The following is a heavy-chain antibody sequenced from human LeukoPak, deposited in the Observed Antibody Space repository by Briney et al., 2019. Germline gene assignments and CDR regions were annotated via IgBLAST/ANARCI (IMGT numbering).Heavy chain of an antibody. Sequence: SETLSLTCTVSGGSNSSSSYYWGWIRQPPGKGLEWIGSIYYSGSTYYNPSLKSRVTISVDTSKNQFSLKLSFVTAADTAVYYCARHEYNYGSGTYYYYGMDVWGQGTTVTVAS. CDR1: GGSNSSSSYY. CDR2: IYYSGST. CDR3: ARHEYNYGSGTYYYYGMDV. J-gene: IGHJ6*02. D-gene: IGHD3-10*01. V-gene: IGHV4-39*01.